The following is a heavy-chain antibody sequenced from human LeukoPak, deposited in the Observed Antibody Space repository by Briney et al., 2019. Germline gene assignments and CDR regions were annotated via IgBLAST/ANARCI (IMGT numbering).Heavy chain of an antibody. V-gene: IGHV4-30-2*01. CDR2: IYHSGST. CDR1: GGSISSGGYS. Sequence: SQTLSLTCAVSGGSISSGGYSWSWIRQPPGKGLEWIGYIYHSGSTYYNPSLKGRVTISVDRSKNQFSLKLSSVTAADTAVYYCARVGSSSWYYFDYWGQGTLVTVSS. D-gene: IGHD6-13*01. CDR3: ARVGSSSWYYFDY. J-gene: IGHJ4*02.